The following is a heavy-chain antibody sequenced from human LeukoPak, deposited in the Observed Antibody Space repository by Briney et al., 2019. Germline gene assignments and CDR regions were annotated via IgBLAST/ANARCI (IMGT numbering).Heavy chain of an antibody. CDR3: ASVVYSYGFRFFDY. Sequence: SETLSLTCTVSGGSISSYYWSWIRQPAGKGLEWIGRIYTSGSTNYNPSLKSRVTMSVDTSKNQFSLKLSSVTAADTAVYYCASVVYSYGFRFFDYWGQGTLVTVSS. CDR2: IYTSGST. D-gene: IGHD5-18*01. CDR1: GGSISSYY. V-gene: IGHV4-4*07. J-gene: IGHJ4*02.